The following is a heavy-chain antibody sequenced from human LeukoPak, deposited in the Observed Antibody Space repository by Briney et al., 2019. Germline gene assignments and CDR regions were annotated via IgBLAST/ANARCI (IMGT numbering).Heavy chain of an antibody. CDR2: ISWNSGSI. D-gene: IGHD5-18*01. J-gene: IGHJ4*02. CDR1: GFTFDDYA. Sequence: PGGSLRLSCAASGFTFDDYAMHWVRQAPGKGLEWVSGISWNSGSIGYADSVKGRFTISRDNAKNSLYLQMNSLRAEDTAVYYCARGRYSYGYNLGPIWGQGTLVTVSS. CDR3: ARGRYSYGYNLGPI. V-gene: IGHV3-9*01.